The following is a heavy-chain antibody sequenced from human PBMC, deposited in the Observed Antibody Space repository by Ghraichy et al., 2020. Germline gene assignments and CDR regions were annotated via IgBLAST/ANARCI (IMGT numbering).Heavy chain of an antibody. CDR3: TRLDDGVIGGMDV. CDR1: GFTFSGSA. V-gene: IGHV3-73*01. J-gene: IGHJ6*02. Sequence: GGSLRLSCAASGFTFSGSAIHWVRQASGKGLEWVGRIRTKTNSYATAYAASVQGRFTIFRDDSKNTAYLQMNSLKTEDTAVYYCTRLDDGVIGGMDVWGQGITVTVSS. D-gene: IGHD3-10*01. CDR2: IRTKTNSYAT.